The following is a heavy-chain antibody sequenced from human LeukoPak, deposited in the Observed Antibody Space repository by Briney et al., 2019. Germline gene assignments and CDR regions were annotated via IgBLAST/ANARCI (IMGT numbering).Heavy chain of an antibody. V-gene: IGHV6-1*01. Sequence: SQTLSLTSAISGDSVSSNSAAWNWIRQSPSRGLEWLGRTYYRSEWSNDYAVSVKGRITINPDTSKNQFSLQLNSVTHEDTAVYYCARALRGGYSYGYELDYYYYYGMDVWGQGTTVTVSS. D-gene: IGHD5-18*01. CDR1: GDSVSSNSAA. J-gene: IGHJ6*02. CDR3: ARALRGGYSYGYELDYYYYYGMDV. CDR2: TYYRSEWSN.